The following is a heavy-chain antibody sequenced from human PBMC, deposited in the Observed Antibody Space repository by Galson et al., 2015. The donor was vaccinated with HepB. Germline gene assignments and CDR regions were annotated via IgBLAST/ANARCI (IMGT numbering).Heavy chain of an antibody. Sequence: ETLSLTCTVSGGSISSSSYYWGWIRQPPGKGLEWIGSIYYSGSTYYNPSLKSRVTISVDTSKNQFSLKLSSVTAADTAVYYCARAHSVYDFWRGNNWFDPWGQGTLVTVSS. CDR2: IYYSGST. CDR1: GGSISSSSYY. V-gene: IGHV4-39*01. CDR3: ARAHSVYDFWRGNNWFDP. J-gene: IGHJ5*02. D-gene: IGHD3-3*01.